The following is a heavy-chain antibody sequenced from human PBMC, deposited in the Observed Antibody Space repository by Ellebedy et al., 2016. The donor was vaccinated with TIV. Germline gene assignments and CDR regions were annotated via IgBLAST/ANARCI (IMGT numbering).Heavy chain of an antibody. D-gene: IGHD4-17*01. CDR3: AKNWDFGDSFDY. Sequence: SETLSLXXSVSGASISDYWWSWIRQPAGKGLEWIGRVFATGDTNYIPSLKSRVSVSATTSKNEFSLMLSSVTAADTAVYYCAKNWDFGDSFDYWGQGLLVVVSS. CDR1: GASISDYW. V-gene: IGHV4-4*07. J-gene: IGHJ4*02. CDR2: VFATGDT.